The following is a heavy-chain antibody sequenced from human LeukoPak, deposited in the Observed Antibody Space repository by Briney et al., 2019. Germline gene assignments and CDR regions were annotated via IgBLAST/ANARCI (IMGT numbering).Heavy chain of an antibody. CDR1: GFTFSNYW. CDR3: ARAATTGTVDY. D-gene: IGHD1-1*01. CDR2: INQGGRES. J-gene: IGHJ4*02. V-gene: IGHV3-7*01. Sequence: GGSLRLSCAASGFTFSNYWMSWVRQAPGKGLEWVANINQGGRESYYVDSVEVRFAISRDNAKNSLYLQMDSLRAEDTAVFYCARAATTGTVDYWGQGTLVTVSS.